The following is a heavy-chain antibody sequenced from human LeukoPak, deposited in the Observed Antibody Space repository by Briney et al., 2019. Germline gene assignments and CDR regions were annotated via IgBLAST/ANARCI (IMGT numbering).Heavy chain of an antibody. J-gene: IGHJ4*02. V-gene: IGHV3-30-3*02. CDR3: AKQLGYCSDGSCYFPY. CDR1: GFTFSHYA. Sequence: GRSLRLSCAASGFTFSHYAIHWVRQAPGKGLEWVAVISYDGSNKLYADSVQGRFTISRDNSKSTLCLQMNSLRAEDTAVYYCAKQLGYCSDGSCYFPYWGQGTLVTVSS. D-gene: IGHD2-15*01. CDR2: ISYDGSNK.